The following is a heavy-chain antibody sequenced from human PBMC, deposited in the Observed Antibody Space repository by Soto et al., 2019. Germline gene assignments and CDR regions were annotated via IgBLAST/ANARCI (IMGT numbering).Heavy chain of an antibody. Sequence: SETLSLTCTVSGGSISSYYWSWIRQPPGKGLEWIGYIYYSGSTNYNPALKSRVTISVDTSKNQFSLKLSSVTAADTAVYYCARSASGYCISTSCFLQDYYGMDVWGQGTTVTVSS. CDR1: GGSISSYY. CDR3: ARSASGYCISTSCFLQDYYGMDV. D-gene: IGHD2-2*01. V-gene: IGHV4-59*01. J-gene: IGHJ6*02. CDR2: IYYSGST.